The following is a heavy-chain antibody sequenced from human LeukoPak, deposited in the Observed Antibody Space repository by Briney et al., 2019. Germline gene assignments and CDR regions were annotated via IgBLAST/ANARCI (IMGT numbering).Heavy chain of an antibody. J-gene: IGHJ4*02. D-gene: IGHD3-9*01. Sequence: SETLSLTCTVSGGSISSGNYYWNWIRQPAGKGLEWIGRIWADGAPSYRPSLKSRVPISVDTSKNQFSLGLSSVTAAATAVYYCATEDFDWLSDYWGKGTLVTVSS. CDR1: GGSISSGNYY. V-gene: IGHV4-61*02. CDR3: ATEDFDWLSDY. CDR2: IWADGAP.